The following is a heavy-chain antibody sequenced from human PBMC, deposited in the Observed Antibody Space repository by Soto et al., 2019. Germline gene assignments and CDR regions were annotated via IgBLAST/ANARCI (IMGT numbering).Heavy chain of an antibody. V-gene: IGHV3-21*01. Sequence: EVQLVESGGGLVRPGGSLRLSCAASGFTFSTYTMNWVRQAPGEGLEWVSSINPASSYSYYADSVKGRFTISRDNAKNSLYLQMNSLRAEDTAVYYCAPYNYDDRWFDPWGQGTLVTVSS. J-gene: IGHJ5*02. CDR3: APYNYDDRWFDP. CDR1: GFTFSTYT. D-gene: IGHD1-1*01. CDR2: INPASSYS.